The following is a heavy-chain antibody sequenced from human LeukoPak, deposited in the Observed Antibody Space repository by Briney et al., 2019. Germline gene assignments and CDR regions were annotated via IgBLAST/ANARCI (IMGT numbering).Heavy chain of an antibody. D-gene: IGHD3-22*01. CDR1: GFTFNTYN. CDR2: ISSSSSYI. J-gene: IGHJ4*02. V-gene: IGHV3-21*01. CDR3: ARLYDGSAYHADHFDY. Sequence: PGGSLRLSCAGSGFTFNTYNMNWVRQAPGKGLEWVSSISSSSSYIYYADSVKGRLTISRDNAKNSLYLQMNSLRAEDTAVYYCARLYDGSAYHADHFDYWGQGTLVIVSS.